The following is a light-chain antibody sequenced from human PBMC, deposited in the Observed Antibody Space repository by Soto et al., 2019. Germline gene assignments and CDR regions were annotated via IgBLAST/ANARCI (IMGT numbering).Light chain of an antibody. V-gene: IGKV3-15*01. CDR2: GAS. CDR3: QQYNDWPMT. J-gene: IGKJ1*01. CDR1: QSVSSD. Sequence: EIVMTQSPATLSVFPGERATLSCRASQSVSSDLAWYQQKPGQAPRLLFYGASARATGIPNRFSGSGSGTEFTLTISSLQPEDFAVYYCQQYNDWPMTLGQGTKVDIK.